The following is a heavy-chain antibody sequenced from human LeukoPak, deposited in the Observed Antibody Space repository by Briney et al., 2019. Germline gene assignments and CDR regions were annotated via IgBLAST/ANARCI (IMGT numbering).Heavy chain of an antibody. CDR2: ISAYNGDT. Sequence: ASVKVSCKASGYTFTSYGISWVRQAPGQGLEWMGWISAYNGDTNYAQKLQGRVTMTTDTSTSTAYMELRSLRSDDTAVYYCARIHPYYYYMDVWGKGTTVTVSS. CDR3: ARIHPYYYYMDV. CDR1: GYTFTSYG. J-gene: IGHJ6*03. D-gene: IGHD5-18*01. V-gene: IGHV1-18*01.